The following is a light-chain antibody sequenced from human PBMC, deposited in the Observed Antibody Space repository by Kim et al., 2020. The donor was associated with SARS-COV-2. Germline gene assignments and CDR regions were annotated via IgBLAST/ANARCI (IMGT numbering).Light chain of an antibody. CDR3: SSYIRSSVVV. V-gene: IGLV2-14*03. J-gene: IGLJ2*01. CDR1: RGDVGGYKS. Sequence: GQSITISCTGTRGDVGGYKSVSWYQQHPGKAPKLIIYDVSNRPSGVSNRFSGSKSGSTASLTISGLQTDDEGDYYCSSYIRSSVVVFGGGTQLTVL. CDR2: DVS.